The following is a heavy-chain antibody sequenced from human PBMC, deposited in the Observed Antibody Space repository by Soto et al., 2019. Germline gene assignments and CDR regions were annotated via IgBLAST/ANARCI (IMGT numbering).Heavy chain of an antibody. J-gene: IGHJ6*02. V-gene: IGHV5-10-1*01. CDR1: GYSFTSYW. Sequence: GESLKISCKGSGYSFTSYWISWVRQMPGKGLEWMGRIDPSDSYTNYSPSFQGHVTISADKSISTAYLQWSSLKASDTAMYYCARCGIAARPRWGMDVWGQGTTVTSP. CDR2: IDPSDSYT. CDR3: ARCGIAARPRWGMDV. D-gene: IGHD6-6*01.